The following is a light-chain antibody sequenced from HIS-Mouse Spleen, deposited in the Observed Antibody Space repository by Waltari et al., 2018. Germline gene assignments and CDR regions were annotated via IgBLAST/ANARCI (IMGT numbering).Light chain of an antibody. CDR3: YSTDSSGNHRV. J-gene: IGLJ2*01. CDR1: ALPKKY. Sequence: SYELTQPPSVSVSPGQTARITCSGEALPKKYAYWYQQKSGQAPVLVIYEDSKRPYGIPERFSGSSSGTMATLTISGAQVEDEADYYCYSTDSSGNHRVFGGGTKLTVL. CDR2: EDS. V-gene: IGLV3-10*01.